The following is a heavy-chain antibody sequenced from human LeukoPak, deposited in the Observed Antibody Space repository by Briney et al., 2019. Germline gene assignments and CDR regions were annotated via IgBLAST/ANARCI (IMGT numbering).Heavy chain of an antibody. Sequence: GASVKVSCKASGYTFTSYYMHWVLQAPGHGLEWMGIINPSGGSTSYAQKFQGRVTMTRDTSTSTVYMELSSLRSEDTAVYYCARVGYYYDSCGYYFFDYWGQGTLVTVSS. CDR2: INPSGGST. V-gene: IGHV1-46*01. J-gene: IGHJ4*02. CDR3: ARVGYYYDSCGYYFFDY. CDR1: GYTFTSYY. D-gene: IGHD3-22*01.